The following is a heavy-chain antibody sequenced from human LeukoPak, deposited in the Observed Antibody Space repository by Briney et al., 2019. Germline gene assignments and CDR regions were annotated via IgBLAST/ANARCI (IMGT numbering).Heavy chain of an antibody. CDR1: GFTFSDYY. J-gene: IGHJ4*02. Sequence: GGSPRLSCAASGFTFSDYYMSWIRQAPGKGLEWVSYISSSSSYTNYADSVKGRFTISRDNAKNSLYLQMNSLRAEDTAVYYCARFIAAAGRDYFDYWGQGTLVTVSS. CDR2: ISSSSSYT. CDR3: ARFIAAAGRDYFDY. V-gene: IGHV3-11*06. D-gene: IGHD6-13*01.